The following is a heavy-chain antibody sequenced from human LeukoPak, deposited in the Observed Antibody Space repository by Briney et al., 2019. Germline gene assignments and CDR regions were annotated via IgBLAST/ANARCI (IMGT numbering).Heavy chain of an antibody. CDR1: GVSISSGDYY. J-gene: IGHJ5*02. D-gene: IGHD3-22*01. CDR3: ARPYYYDSRIDP. V-gene: IGHV4-30-4*01. CDR2: TYYSGST. Sequence: SQTLSLTCTVSGVSISSGDYYWGWIRQPPGKGLEWIGYTYYSGSTYYNPSLTSRVTISVDTSKNQFSLKLSSVTAADTAVYYCARPYYYDSRIDPWGQGTRVTVSS.